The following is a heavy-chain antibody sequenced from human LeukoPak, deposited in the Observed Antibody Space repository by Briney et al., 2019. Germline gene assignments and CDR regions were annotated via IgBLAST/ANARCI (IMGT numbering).Heavy chain of an antibody. J-gene: IGHJ4*02. Sequence: GESLKISFKGSGSRFPSYWIAWVRQMPGKGLEWMGIIYPGDSDTTYSPSFQGQVTISADKSISTAYLQWSSLKASDTAIYYCARRLKNSRGIDYWGQGTLVTVSS. V-gene: IGHV5-51*01. CDR2: IYPGDSDT. CDR1: GSRFPSYW. CDR3: ARRLKNSRGIDY. D-gene: IGHD2/OR15-2a*01.